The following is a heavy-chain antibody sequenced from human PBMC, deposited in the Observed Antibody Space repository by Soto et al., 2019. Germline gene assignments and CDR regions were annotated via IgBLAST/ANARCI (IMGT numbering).Heavy chain of an antibody. CDR2: ISGSGGST. D-gene: IGHD6-6*01. J-gene: IGHJ6*03. CDR1: GFTFSIYA. CDR3: AKDSYSSSSSGXWYYYYYMDV. V-gene: IGHV3-23*01. Sequence: GGSLRLSCAASGFTFSIYAMSWVRQAPGKGLEWVSAISGSGGSTYYADSVKGRFTISRDNSKNTLYLQMNSLRAEDTAVYYCAKDSYSSSSSGXWYYYYYMDVWGKGTTVTVSS.